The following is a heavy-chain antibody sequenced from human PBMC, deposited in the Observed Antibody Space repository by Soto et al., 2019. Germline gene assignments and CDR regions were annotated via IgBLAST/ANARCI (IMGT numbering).Heavy chain of an antibody. Sequence: ASVKVSCKASGYTFTSYAMHWVRQAPGQRLEWMGWINAGNGNTKYSQKFQGRVTITRDTSASTAYMELSSLRSEDTAVYYCAVQWIRGYGMEVWGQGTTVTVSS. J-gene: IGHJ6*02. CDR1: GYTFTSYA. CDR3: AVQWIRGYGMEV. D-gene: IGHD5-18*01. CDR2: INAGNGNT. V-gene: IGHV1-3*01.